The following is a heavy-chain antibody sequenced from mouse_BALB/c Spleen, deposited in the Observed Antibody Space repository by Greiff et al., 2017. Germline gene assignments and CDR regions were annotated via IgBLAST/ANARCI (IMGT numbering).Heavy chain of an antibody. Sequence: QVHVKQSGPGLVQPSQSLSITCTVSGFSLTSYGVHWVRQSPGKGLEWLGVIWSGGSTDYNAAFISRLSISKDNSKSQVFFKMNSLQANDTAIYYCARSCFWWGDYYAMDYWGQGTSVTVSS. D-gene: IGHD1-1*02. CDR2: IWSGGST. CDR3: ARSCFWWGDYYAMDY. J-gene: IGHJ4*01. V-gene: IGHV2-2*02. CDR1: GFSLTSYG.